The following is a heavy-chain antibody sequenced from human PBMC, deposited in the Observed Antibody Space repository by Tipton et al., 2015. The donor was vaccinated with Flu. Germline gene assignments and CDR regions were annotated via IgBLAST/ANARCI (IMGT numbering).Heavy chain of an antibody. V-gene: IGHV4-4*07. Sequence: TLSLTCTVSGGSISSYYWSWIRQPAGKGLEWIGRIYTSGSTNYNPSLKSRVTMSVDTSKNQFSLKLSSVTAADTAVYYCARDRPRTAMVDSYYYYMDVWGKGTTVTVSS. D-gene: IGHD5-18*01. CDR2: IYTSGST. CDR1: GGSISSYY. J-gene: IGHJ6*03. CDR3: ARDRPRTAMVDSYYYYMDV.